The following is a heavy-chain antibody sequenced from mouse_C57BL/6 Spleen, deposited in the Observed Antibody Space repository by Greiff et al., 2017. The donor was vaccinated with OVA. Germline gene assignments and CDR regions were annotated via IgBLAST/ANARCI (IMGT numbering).Heavy chain of an antibody. CDR2: IYPGDGDT. V-gene: IGHV1-82*01. J-gene: IGHJ3*01. CDR3: AREGGTAQATGAY. CDR1: GYAFSSSW. D-gene: IGHD3-2*02. Sequence: QVQLKQSGPELVKPGASVKISCKASGYAFSSSWMNWVKQRPGKGLEWIGRIYPGDGDTNYNGKFKGKATLTADKSSSTAYMQLSSLTSEDSAVYFCAREGGTAQATGAYWGQGTLVTVSA.